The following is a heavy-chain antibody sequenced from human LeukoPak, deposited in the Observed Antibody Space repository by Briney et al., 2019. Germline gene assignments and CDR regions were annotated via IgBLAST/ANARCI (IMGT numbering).Heavy chain of an antibody. D-gene: IGHD2/OR15-2a*01. CDR3: ARHSVGLSTFDP. CDR2: IYYSGST. J-gene: IGHJ5*02. V-gene: IGHV4-39*01. Sequence: SETLSLTCTVSGGSISSAGYYWTWIRQHPGKGLEWIGYIYYSGSTYYSPSLKSRVTISADTSKNQFSLKLTSVTAADTAVYYCARHSVGLSTFDPWGQGTLVTVSS. CDR1: GGSISSAGYY.